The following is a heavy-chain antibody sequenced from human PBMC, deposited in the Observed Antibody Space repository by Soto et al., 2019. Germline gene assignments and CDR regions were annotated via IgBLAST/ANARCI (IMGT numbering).Heavy chain of an antibody. Sequence: QVQLVQSGAEVKKPGASVKVSCKASDYTFTSYGINWVRQAPGQGLEWMGWISPYNDNTQYSQRIQGRVTLTTDTSTNTAYMELRSLSSDATAVYYCARGMWELPNDYWGQGTLVTVSS. CDR2: ISPYNDNT. J-gene: IGHJ4*02. D-gene: IGHD1-26*01. CDR1: DYTFTSYG. V-gene: IGHV1-18*01. CDR3: ARGMWELPNDY.